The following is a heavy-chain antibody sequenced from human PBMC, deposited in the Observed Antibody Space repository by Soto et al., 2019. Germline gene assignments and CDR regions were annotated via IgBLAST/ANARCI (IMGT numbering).Heavy chain of an antibody. CDR2: INPGTGYI. V-gene: IGHV1-3*01. J-gene: IGHJ4*02. CDR1: GYALPNYS. Sequence: QVQFVQSGAEVKKPGASGRLSCKPSGYALPNYSIQWVRQAAGQGLQWLGWINPGTGYIEYSQRFQGRLTISKNNSASTFYMDLTSLTSEDTAVYFCTRDLNGGNPFDYWGQGIMVTVSS. D-gene: IGHD2-8*01. CDR3: TRDLNGGNPFDY.